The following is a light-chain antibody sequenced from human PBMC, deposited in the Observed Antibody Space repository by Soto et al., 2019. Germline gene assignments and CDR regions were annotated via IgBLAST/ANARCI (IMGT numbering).Light chain of an antibody. Sequence: QSALTQPASVSGSPGQSITISCTGTSSDVGSYNLVSWYQQHPGKAPKLMIYDVSKRPSGVPDRFSGSKSDNTASLTVSGLQAEDEADYYCSSYGGSNNVVFGGGTKVTVL. CDR3: SSYGGSNNVV. CDR2: DVS. J-gene: IGLJ2*01. CDR1: SSDVGSYNL. V-gene: IGLV2-8*01.